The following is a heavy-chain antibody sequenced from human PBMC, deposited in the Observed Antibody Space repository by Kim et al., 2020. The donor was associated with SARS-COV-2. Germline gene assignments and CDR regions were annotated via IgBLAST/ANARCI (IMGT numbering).Heavy chain of an antibody. V-gene: IGHV4-34*01. CDR2: INHSGST. CDR3: ARGHSSGWYGY. D-gene: IGHD6-19*01. Sequence: SETLSLTCAVYGGSFSGYYWSWIRQPPGKGLEWIGEINHSGSTNYNPSLKSRVTISVDTSKNQFSLKLSSVTAADTAVYYCARGHSSGWYGYWGQGTLVTVSS. J-gene: IGHJ4*02. CDR1: GGSFSGYY.